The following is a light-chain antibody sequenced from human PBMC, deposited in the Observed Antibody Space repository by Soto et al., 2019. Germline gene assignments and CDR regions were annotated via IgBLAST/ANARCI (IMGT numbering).Light chain of an antibody. CDR1: QSVSDY. CDR2: DAS. Sequence: EILLTQSPATLSLSPGERDTLCFRASQSVSDYLAWYQQKPGQAPRLLIYDASNRATGIPPRFGGSGSGTDFTLTISSLEPEDFAVYYCQQRSNWPITFGQGTRLEIK. CDR3: QQRSNWPIT. V-gene: IGKV3-11*01. J-gene: IGKJ5*01.